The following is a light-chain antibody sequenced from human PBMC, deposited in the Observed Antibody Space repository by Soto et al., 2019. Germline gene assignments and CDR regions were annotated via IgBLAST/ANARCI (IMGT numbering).Light chain of an antibody. V-gene: IGKV3-15*01. CDR3: QQYNNWPRT. Sequence: EIGTAQSLSTLTMSPGERATLSCRASQSVITNLAWYQQKSGQAPRLLIYAASTRATDIPARFSGSGSGTEFTLTISSLQSEDFAVYYCQQYNNWPRTLGQGTKV. CDR2: AAS. CDR1: QSVITN. J-gene: IGKJ1*01.